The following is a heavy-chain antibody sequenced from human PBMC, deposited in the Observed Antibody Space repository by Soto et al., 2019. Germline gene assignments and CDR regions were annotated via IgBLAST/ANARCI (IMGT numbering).Heavy chain of an antibody. CDR3: ARYAFGGVIALGDYYFDY. D-gene: IGHD3-16*02. Sequence: SETLSLTCTVSGGSISSYYWSWIRQPAGKGLEWIGRIYTSGSTNYNPSLKSRVTMSVDTSKNQFSLKLSYVTAADTAVYYCARYAFGGVIALGDYYFDYWGQGTLVTVSS. V-gene: IGHV4-4*07. CDR2: IYTSGST. J-gene: IGHJ4*02. CDR1: GGSISSYY.